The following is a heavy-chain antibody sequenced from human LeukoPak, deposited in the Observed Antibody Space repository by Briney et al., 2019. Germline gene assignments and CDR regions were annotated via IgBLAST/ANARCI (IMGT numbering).Heavy chain of an antibody. Sequence: ASVKVSCKASGYSFSAYYMHWVRQAPGQGLDWMGVINPSGGSTSYALKFQDRVTVSRDTSTSTVYMELSSLRSDDTAVYFCATSGSYLKYYFDYWGQGTLVTVSS. V-gene: IGHV1-46*01. J-gene: IGHJ4*02. D-gene: IGHD1-26*01. CDR1: GYSFSAYY. CDR3: ATSGSYLKYYFDY. CDR2: INPSGGST.